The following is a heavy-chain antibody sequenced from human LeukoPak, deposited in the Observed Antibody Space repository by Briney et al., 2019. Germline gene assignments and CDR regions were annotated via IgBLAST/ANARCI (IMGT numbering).Heavy chain of an antibody. J-gene: IGHJ4*02. CDR2: ISDSGGTT. V-gene: IGHV3-23*01. Sequence: GGSLRLSCAASGFVFSNYDMTWVRQSPGKGLEWVSSISDSGGTTYYADSVKGRFTISRDNSKNTLYLQMNSMRAEDTAVYYCAREGYGSAYYSYGAKGTLVTVSS. CDR3: AREGYGSAYYSY. D-gene: IGHD3-22*01. CDR1: GFVFSNYD.